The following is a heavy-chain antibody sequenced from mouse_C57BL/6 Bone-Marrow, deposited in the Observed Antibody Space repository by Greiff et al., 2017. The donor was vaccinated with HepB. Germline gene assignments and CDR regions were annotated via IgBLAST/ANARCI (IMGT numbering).Heavy chain of an antibody. J-gene: IGHJ4*01. CDR2: IYPRSGNT. Sequence: VQLVESGAELARPGASVKLSCKASGYTFTSYGISWVKQRTGQGLEWIGEIYPRSGNTYYNEKFKGKATLTADKSSSTAYLELRSLTSEDSAVYFCARRCDYAMDYWGQGTSVTVSS. CDR3: ARRCDYAMDY. CDR1: GYTFTSYG. V-gene: IGHV1-81*01.